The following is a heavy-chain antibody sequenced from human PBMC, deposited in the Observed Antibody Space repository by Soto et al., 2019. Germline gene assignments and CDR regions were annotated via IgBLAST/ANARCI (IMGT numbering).Heavy chain of an antibody. J-gene: IGHJ6*02. CDR3: ARVFTIFGVVIAPYGMDV. D-gene: IGHD3-3*01. V-gene: IGHV4-34*01. CDR1: GGSFSGYY. CDR2: INHSGST. Sequence: SETLSLTCAVYGGSFSGYYWSWIRQPPGKGLEWIGEINHSGSTNYNPSLKSRVTISVDTSKNQFSLKLSSVTAADTAVYYCARVFTIFGVVIAPYGMDVWGQGTTVTVS.